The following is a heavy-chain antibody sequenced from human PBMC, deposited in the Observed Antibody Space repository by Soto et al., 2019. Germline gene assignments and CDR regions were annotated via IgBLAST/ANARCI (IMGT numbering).Heavy chain of an antibody. V-gene: IGHV1-18*01. CDR1: GYTFTNYG. CDR3: ARGPDPTYFDY. CDR2: INVYNGKT. Sequence: QVQLVQSGGEVAKPGASVKVSCKASGYTFTNYGINWVRQAPGLGLEWMGWINVYNGKTNYAQKFQANVTMTTDTPTNSVYMELRSLRSDDTAVYYCARGPDPTYFDYWGQGTLVSVSS. J-gene: IGHJ4*02.